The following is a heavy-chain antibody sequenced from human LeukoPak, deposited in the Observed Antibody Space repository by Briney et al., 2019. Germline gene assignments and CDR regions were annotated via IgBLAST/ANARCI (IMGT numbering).Heavy chain of an antibody. V-gene: IGHV3-23*01. CDR1: GFTFSSYA. Sequence: GGSLRLSCAASGFTFSSYAMSWVRQARGKGLEWVSAISGSGGSTYYADSVKGRFTISRDNSKNTLYLQMNSLRAEDTAVYYCAKNLWFGEYNDYWGQGTLVTVSS. CDR2: ISGSGGST. J-gene: IGHJ4*02. D-gene: IGHD3-10*01. CDR3: AKNLWFGEYNDY.